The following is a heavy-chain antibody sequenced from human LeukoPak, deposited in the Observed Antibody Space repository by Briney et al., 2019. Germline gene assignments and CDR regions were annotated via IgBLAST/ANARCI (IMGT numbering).Heavy chain of an antibody. CDR3: AKLIDSGSYLHPFDY. D-gene: IGHD1-26*01. CDR1: GFASRTYD. Sequence: GGSLRLSCAAFGFASRTYDTHWVRQAPGKGLEWVAFVRYDGSDKFYADSVNGRFTISRDDSKSTIYLQMNSLRAEDTAVYYCAKLIDSGSYLHPFDYWGQGTLVTVSS. V-gene: IGHV3-30*02. CDR2: VRYDGSDK. J-gene: IGHJ4*02.